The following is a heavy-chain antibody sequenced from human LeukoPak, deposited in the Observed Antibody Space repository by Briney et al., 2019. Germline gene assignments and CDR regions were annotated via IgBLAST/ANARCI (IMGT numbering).Heavy chain of an antibody. V-gene: IGHV5-51*01. CDR2: IYPGDSDT. Sequence: GESLKISCQGSGYRFNYYWIGWVRQMPGKGLEWMGIIYPGDSDTRYSPSFQGQVTISADKSISTAYLQWSSLKASDTAMYYCARSSYGWNYFDYWGQGTLVTVSS. D-gene: IGHD5-18*01. J-gene: IGHJ4*02. CDR1: GYRFNYYW. CDR3: ARSSYGWNYFDY.